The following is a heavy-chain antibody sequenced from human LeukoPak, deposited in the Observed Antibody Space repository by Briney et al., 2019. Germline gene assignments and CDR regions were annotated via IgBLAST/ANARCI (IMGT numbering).Heavy chain of an antibody. D-gene: IGHD2-2*01. CDR3: ARDLGCGSTSCPTDYGMDV. J-gene: IGHJ6*02. Sequence: GASVKVSCKVSGYTLTELSMHWVRQAPGKGLEWMGGFDPEDGETIYAQKFQGRVTMTEDTSTDTAYMELSSLRSEDTAVYYCARDLGCGSTSCPTDYGMDVWGQGTTVTVSS. CDR1: GYTLTELS. V-gene: IGHV1-24*01. CDR2: FDPEDGET.